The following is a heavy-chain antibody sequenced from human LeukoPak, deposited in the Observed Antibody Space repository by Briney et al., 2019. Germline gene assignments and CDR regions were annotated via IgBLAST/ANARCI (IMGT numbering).Heavy chain of an antibody. D-gene: IGHD5-24*01. CDR2: IYYRGST. CDR3: ASADKDGLFDY. J-gene: IGHJ4*02. V-gene: IGHV4-59*01. Sequence: SETLSLTCTASGGSISSYYWSWIRQPPGKGLEWIGYIYYRGSTNYNPSLKSRVTISVDTSKNQFALKLSSVTAADTAVYYCASADKDGLFDYWGQGTLVTVPS. CDR1: GGSISSYY.